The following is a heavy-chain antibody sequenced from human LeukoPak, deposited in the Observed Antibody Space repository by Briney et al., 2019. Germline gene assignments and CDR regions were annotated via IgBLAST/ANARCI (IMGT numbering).Heavy chain of an antibody. D-gene: IGHD1-26*01. CDR3: ARDGVGGSLYYLDY. J-gene: IGHJ4*02. Sequence: GGSLRLSCAAYGFTVSTNYMSWVRQAPGKGLEWVSIIYSGGTTYYADSVKGRFTISRDNSKNTLYLQMNSLRAEDTAVYYCARDGVGGSLYYLDYWGQGTLVTVSS. V-gene: IGHV3-66*02. CDR2: IYSGGTT. CDR1: GFTVSTNY.